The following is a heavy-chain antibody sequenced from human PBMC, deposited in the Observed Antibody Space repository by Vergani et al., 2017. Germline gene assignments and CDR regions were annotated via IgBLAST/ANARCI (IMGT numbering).Heavy chain of an antibody. Sequence: EVPLVESGGGLVNSGGCPTLFCVASGFRLRTYTFNWVRQAPGGGLEWVSSLNKNNYYIYYAYSVKGRFTISRDNAKNSLFLQMSSLKVEDTGVYYCAREMSNEGFDYWGREARVTVS. V-gene: IGHV3-21*01. CDR1: GFRLRTYT. CDR2: LNKNNYYI. CDR3: AREMSNEGFDY. J-gene: IGHJ4*02. D-gene: IGHD4-11*01.